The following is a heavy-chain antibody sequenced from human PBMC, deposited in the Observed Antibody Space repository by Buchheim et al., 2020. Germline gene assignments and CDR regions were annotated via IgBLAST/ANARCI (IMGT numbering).Heavy chain of an antibody. D-gene: IGHD1-26*01. V-gene: IGHV3-30*18. CDR3: AKFSRELLQLPDY. CDR1: GFTFSSYG. J-gene: IGHJ4*02. Sequence: QVQLVESGGGVVQPGRSLRLSCAASGFTFSSYGMHWVRQAPGKGLEWVAVISYDGSNKYYADSVKGRFTISRDNSTNTLYLQMNSLRAEDTAVYYCAKFSRELLQLPDYWGQGTL. CDR2: ISYDGSNK.